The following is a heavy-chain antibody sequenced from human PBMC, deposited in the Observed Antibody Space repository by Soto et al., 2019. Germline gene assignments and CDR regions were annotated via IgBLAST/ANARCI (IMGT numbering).Heavy chain of an antibody. CDR3: ARYYQVRGYSYGNFDY. V-gene: IGHV1-8*01. CDR2: MNPTGGNT. CDR1: GYTFTSYD. Sequence: ASVKVSCKASGYTFTSYDINWVRQATGQGLEWMGWMNPTGGNTGQAHEFQGRVTMTRNNSISTAYMELSSLRSEDTAVYSCARYYQVRGYSYGNFDYWGQGTLVTVS. D-gene: IGHD5-18*01. J-gene: IGHJ4*02.